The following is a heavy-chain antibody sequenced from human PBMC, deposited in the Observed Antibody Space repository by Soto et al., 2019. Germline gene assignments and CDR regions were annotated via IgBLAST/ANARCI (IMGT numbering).Heavy chain of an antibody. J-gene: IGHJ4*02. CDR3: AKGSQAAAVLDH. Sequence: QVQLVESGGGVVQPGRSLKLSCTTSGFTFSLYGMHWVRQAPGKGLEWLAVISFDAKNIYYADSVKGRFTISRDNSKTTLFLQMSHLRADDPAVYFCAKGSQAAAVLDHWGQGALVTVAS. V-gene: IGHV3-30*18. CDR1: GFTFSLYG. CDR2: ISFDAKNI. D-gene: IGHD6-25*01.